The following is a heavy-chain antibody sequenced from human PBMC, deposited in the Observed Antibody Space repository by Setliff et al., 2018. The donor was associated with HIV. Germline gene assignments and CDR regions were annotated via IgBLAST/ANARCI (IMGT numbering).Heavy chain of an antibody. CDR1: DGSFSDYY. CDR2: IHHTGSA. V-gene: IGHV4-34*01. J-gene: IGHJ4*02. Sequence: PSETLSLTCAVSDGSFSDYYWAWIRQAPGKGLEWLGLIHHTGSATYNPSLQSRVAVSGNMPNNQFFLELTSVTAADTGLYYCARGRHAGSGAYSGGFYYFDFWGQGALVTVSS. D-gene: IGHD3-16*01. CDR3: ARGRHAGSGAYSGGFYYFDF.